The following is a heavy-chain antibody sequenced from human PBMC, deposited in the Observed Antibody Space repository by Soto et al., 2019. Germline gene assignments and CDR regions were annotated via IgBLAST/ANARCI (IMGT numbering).Heavy chain of an antibody. CDR1: GGSISSGGYY. CDR3: ARVIVGATTYGAFDI. Sequence: LSLTCTVSGGSISSGGYYWSWIRQHPGKGLEWIGYIYYSGSTYYNPSLKSRVTISVDTSKNQFSLKLSSVTAADTAVYYCARVIVGATTYGAFDIWGQGTMVTVSS. J-gene: IGHJ3*02. CDR2: IYYSGST. D-gene: IGHD1-26*01. V-gene: IGHV4-31*03.